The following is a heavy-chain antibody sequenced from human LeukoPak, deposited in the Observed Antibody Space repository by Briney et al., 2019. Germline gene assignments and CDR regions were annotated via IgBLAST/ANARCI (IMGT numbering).Heavy chain of an antibody. Sequence: SETLSLTCTVSGGSISSSSYYWGWIRQPPGKGLEWIGSIYYSGSTYYNPSLKSRVTISVDTSKNQFSLKLSSVTAADTAVYYCASGSYAYYYMDVWGKGTMVTVSS. J-gene: IGHJ6*03. V-gene: IGHV4-39*07. D-gene: IGHD1-26*01. CDR1: GGSISSSSYY. CDR2: IYYSGST. CDR3: ASGSYAYYYMDV.